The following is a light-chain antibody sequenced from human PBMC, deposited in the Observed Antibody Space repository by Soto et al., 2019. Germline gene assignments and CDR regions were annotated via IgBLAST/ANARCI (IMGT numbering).Light chain of an antibody. V-gene: IGLV3-21*04. CDR2: YDS. Sequence: SYELTQPPSVSVAPGKTARITCGGNDIRGKSVHWYQQKPGQAPVLVINYDSDRPSGIPERFSGSNSGNTATLTISRVEAGDEADYYCQVWDSSSDHPVVFGGGTKVTVL. CDR1: DIRGKS. J-gene: IGLJ2*01. CDR3: QVWDSSSDHPVV.